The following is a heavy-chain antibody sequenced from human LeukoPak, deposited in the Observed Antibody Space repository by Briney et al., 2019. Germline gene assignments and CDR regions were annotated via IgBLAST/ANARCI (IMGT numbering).Heavy chain of an antibody. Sequence: GGSLRLSCAASGFTFSSYEMNWVRQAPGKGLEWVSYISSSGSTIYYADSVKGRFTISRDNAKNSLYLQMNSLRAEDTAVYYCARLYYYDSSGWGAFDIWGQGTMVTVSS. CDR2: ISSSGSTI. CDR1: GFTFSSYE. J-gene: IGHJ3*02. D-gene: IGHD3-22*01. V-gene: IGHV3-48*03. CDR3: ARLYYYDSSGWGAFDI.